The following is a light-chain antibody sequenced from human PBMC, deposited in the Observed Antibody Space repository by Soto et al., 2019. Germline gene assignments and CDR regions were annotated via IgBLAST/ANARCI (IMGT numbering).Light chain of an antibody. CDR1: QSVSIY. CDR3: QQYSSPPRT. J-gene: IGKJ1*01. CDR2: GAS. Sequence: EIVLTQSPGSLSLSPGERATLSCRASQSVSIYLAWYQQKPGQAPRLLIYGASSRATGFPDRFSGSGSGTDFSLTISRLEPEDSAVYYCQQYSSPPRTFGQGTKVEIK. V-gene: IGKV3-20*01.